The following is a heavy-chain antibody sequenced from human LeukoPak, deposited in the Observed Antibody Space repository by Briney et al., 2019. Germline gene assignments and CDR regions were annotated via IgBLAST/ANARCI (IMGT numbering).Heavy chain of an antibody. V-gene: IGHV4-34*01. CDR3: ARLSRKRQWSSKAYPSFHY. CDR2: INHSGST. D-gene: IGHD6-19*01. J-gene: IGHJ4*02. Sequence: SETLSLTCAVYGGSFSGYYWSWIRLPQGKGLEWIGVINHSGSTNYNPSLKSRVTISVDTSKNQFSLKLSSVTAADTAVYYCARLSRKRQWSSKAYPSFHYWGQGTLVTVSS. CDR1: GGSFSGYY.